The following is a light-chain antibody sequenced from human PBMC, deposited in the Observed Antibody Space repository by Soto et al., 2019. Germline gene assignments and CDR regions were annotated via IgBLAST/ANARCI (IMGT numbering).Light chain of an antibody. J-gene: IGLJ3*02. CDR3: VLYMGSGINWV. V-gene: IGLV8-61*01. Sequence: QTVVTQEPSFSVSHGGTVTLTCGLSSGSVSTSHYPSGYQQTPGQAPRALIYNTNTRSSGVPDRFSGSILGNKAALTITGAQADDESDYYCVLYMGSGINWVFGGGTKLTVL. CDR2: NTN. CDR1: SGSVSTSHY.